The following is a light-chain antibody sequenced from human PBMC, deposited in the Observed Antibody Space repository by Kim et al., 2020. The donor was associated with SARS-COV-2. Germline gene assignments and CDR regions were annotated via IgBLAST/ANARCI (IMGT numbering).Light chain of an antibody. CDR3: QQRINWPRT. J-gene: IGKJ1*01. V-gene: IGKV3-11*01. CDR1: QSISSY. Sequence: VSPGERATLSCRASQSISSYLAWYQQKPGQAPRLLIYDTSNRATGIPARFSGSGSGTDFTLTISSLEPEDFAVYYCQQRINWPRTFGQGTKVEIK. CDR2: DTS.